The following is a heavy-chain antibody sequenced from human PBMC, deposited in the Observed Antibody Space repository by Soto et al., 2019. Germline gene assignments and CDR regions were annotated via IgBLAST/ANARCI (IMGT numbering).Heavy chain of an antibody. Sequence: HPGGSLRLSCAATGFSFNTYGMHWVRQAPGKGLEWVANIWYDGSKIYYADSVKGRFTISRDNSKNTLYLQLNSLRVEDTAVYYCARDRPVTYTRDWPQDCWGQGTLVTVSS. CDR3: ARDRPVTYTRDWPQDC. V-gene: IGHV3-33*08. CDR2: IWYDGSKI. D-gene: IGHD2-2*01. J-gene: IGHJ4*02. CDR1: GFSFNTYG.